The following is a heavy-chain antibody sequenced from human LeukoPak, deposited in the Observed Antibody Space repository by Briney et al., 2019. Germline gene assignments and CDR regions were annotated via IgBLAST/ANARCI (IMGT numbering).Heavy chain of an antibody. D-gene: IGHD3-9*01. CDR2: IRYDGSDK. CDR3: AKDQGSYYDISTGYFNC. V-gene: IGHV3-30*02. J-gene: IGHJ4*02. CDR1: GFTFSHYG. Sequence: GGSLRLSCVTSGFTFSHYGMHWVRQAPGKGLEWVAFIRYDGSDKYYADSVKGRFTVYRDNSKNTLFLQMNILRTEDTAVYYCAKDQGSYYDISTGYFNCWGQGTLVTVSS.